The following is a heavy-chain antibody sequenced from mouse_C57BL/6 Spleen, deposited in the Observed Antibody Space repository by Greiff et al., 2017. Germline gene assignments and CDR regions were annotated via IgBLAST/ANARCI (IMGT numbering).Heavy chain of an antibody. CDR1: GYTFTSYW. Sequence: QVQLQQPGAELVKPGASVKLSCKASGYTFTSYWMHWVKQRPGQGLEWIGMIHPNSGSTNYNEKFKSKATLTVDKTSSTAYMQLSSLTSEDSAVYDCARRAWDYYGSSLAYWGQGTLVTVSA. J-gene: IGHJ3*01. V-gene: IGHV1-64*01. CDR2: IHPNSGST. D-gene: IGHD1-1*01. CDR3: ARRAWDYYGSSLAY.